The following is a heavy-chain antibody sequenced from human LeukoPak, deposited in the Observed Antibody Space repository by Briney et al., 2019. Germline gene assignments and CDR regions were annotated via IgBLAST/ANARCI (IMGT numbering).Heavy chain of an antibody. CDR1: GGTFSSYA. Sequence: ASVKVSCKSSGGTFSSYAISWVRQAPGQGLEWMGRIIPILGIANYAQKFQGRVTITADKSTSTAYMELSSLRSEDTAVYYCARDRTAGRVPLQYYYDRSGRLFDYGGQGTLVTVSS. CDR2: IIPILGIA. V-gene: IGHV1-69*04. J-gene: IGHJ4*02. D-gene: IGHD3-22*01. CDR3: ARDRTAGRVPLQYYYDRSGRLFDY.